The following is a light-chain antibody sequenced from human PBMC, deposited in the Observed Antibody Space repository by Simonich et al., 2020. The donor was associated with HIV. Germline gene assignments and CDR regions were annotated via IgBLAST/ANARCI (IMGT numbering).Light chain of an antibody. CDR3: QQRSNWPPLT. V-gene: IGKV3-11*01. CDR1: QSVSNN. CDR2: DAS. Sequence: EVVMTQSPATLSVSPGERATLSCRASQSVSNNLAWYQKKPGPAPRLLIYDASNRATGIPARFSGSGSGTDFTLTISSLEPEDFAVYYCQQRSNWPPLTFGGGTKVEIK. J-gene: IGKJ4*01.